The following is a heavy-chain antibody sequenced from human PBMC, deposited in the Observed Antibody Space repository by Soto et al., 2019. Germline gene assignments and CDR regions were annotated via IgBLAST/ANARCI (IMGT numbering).Heavy chain of an antibody. CDR2: ITSSSSTI. CDR1: GFTFSTYS. J-gene: IGHJ5*02. CDR3: VKNSGWFNT. Sequence: GGSLRLSCAASGFTFSTYSMNWVRQAPGKGLEWIAYITSSSSTIFYADSVKGRFIISRDNSRNTVYLQMDSLTADDTAVYYCVKNSGWFNTWGQGTLVTVSS. D-gene: IGHD3-10*01. V-gene: IGHV3-48*01.